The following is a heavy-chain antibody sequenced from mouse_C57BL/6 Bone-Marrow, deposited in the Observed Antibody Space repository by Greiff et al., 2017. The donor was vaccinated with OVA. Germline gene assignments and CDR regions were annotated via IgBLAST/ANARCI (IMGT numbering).Heavy chain of an antibody. CDR3: TAGRGFAY. D-gene: IGHD4-1*01. CDR2: ISLKSDNYAT. CDR1: GFTFSNYW. J-gene: IGHJ3*01. V-gene: IGHV6-3*01. Sequence: EVKLVESGGGLVQPGGSMKLSCVASGFTFSNYWMNWVRQSPEKGLEWVAHISLKSDNYATHYAESVKGRFTISRDDSKSSVYLQMNNLRTEDTGIYYCTAGRGFAYWGQGTLVTVSA.